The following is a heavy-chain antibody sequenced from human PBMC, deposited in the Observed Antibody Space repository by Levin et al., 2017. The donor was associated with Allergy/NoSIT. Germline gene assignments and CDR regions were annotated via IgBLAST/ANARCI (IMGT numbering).Heavy chain of an antibody. Sequence: PSETLSLTCTVSGGSISSSSYYWGWIRQSPGTGLEWIGSIYKSGSPYYNPSLQSRVSISVDMSKNQFSLKLNSVTAADTAVYYCARGNMVRAVIKRLDYWGQGTLVTVSS. V-gene: IGHV4-39*07. D-gene: IGHD3-10*01. J-gene: IGHJ4*02. CDR2: IYKSGSP. CDR3: ARGNMVRAVIKRLDY. CDR1: GGSISSSSYY.